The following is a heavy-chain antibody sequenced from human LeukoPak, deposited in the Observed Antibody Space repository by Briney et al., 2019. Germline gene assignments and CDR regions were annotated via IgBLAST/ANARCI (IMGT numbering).Heavy chain of an antibody. CDR1: GGSFSTYY. CDR2: IYYSGST. CDR3: ARDAMETYYDFWSGYPV. J-gene: IGHJ6*04. D-gene: IGHD3-3*01. Sequence: SETLSLTCTVSGGSFSTYYWSWIRQPPGKGLEWIGYIYYSGSTNYNPSLKSRVTISVDTSKNQFSLKLSSVTAADTAVYYCARDAMETYYDFWSGYPVWGKGTTVTVSS. V-gene: IGHV4-59*12.